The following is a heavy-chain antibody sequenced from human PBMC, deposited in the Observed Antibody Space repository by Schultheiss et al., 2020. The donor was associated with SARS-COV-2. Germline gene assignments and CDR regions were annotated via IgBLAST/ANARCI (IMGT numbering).Heavy chain of an antibody. V-gene: IGHV4-38-2*02. CDR1: GYSINSAYY. CDR3: ARGIYGDYVRYFQH. Sequence: SETLSLTCTVSGYSINSAYYWGWIRQPPGKGLEWIGSIYHSGSTYYNPSLKSRVTISVDTSKNQFSLKLSSVTAADTAVYYCARGIYGDYVRYFQHWGQGTLVTVSS. D-gene: IGHD4-17*01. CDR2: IYHSGST. J-gene: IGHJ1*01.